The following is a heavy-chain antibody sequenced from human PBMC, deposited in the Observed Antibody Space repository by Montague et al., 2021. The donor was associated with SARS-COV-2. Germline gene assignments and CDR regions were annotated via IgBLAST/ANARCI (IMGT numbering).Heavy chain of an antibody. CDR3: ARDLIVYDYVWGSYRPYGMDV. V-gene: IGHV4-39*07. CDR1: GGPISSSSYY. CDR2: IYTSGST. D-gene: IGHD3-16*02. Sequence: SETLSLTCTVSGGPISSSSYYWGWIRQPPGKGLEWIGRIYTSGSTNYNPSLKSRVTMSVDTSKNQFSLKLSSVTAADTAVYYCARDLIVYDYVWGSYRPYGMDVWGQGTTVTVSS. J-gene: IGHJ6*02.